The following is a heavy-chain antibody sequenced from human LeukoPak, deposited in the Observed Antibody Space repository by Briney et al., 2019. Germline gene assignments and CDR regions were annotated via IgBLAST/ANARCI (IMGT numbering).Heavy chain of an antibody. CDR1: GFTFDDYA. J-gene: IGHJ4*02. D-gene: IGHD2-15*01. CDR3: AREWVVAASGYFDY. Sequence: PGGSLRLSCAASGFTFDDYAMHWVRQAPGKGLEWVSPISWDGGSTYYADSVKGRFTISRDNSKNSLYLQMNSLRAEDTALYYCAREWVVAASGYFDYWGQGTLVTVSS. CDR2: ISWDGGST. V-gene: IGHV3-43D*04.